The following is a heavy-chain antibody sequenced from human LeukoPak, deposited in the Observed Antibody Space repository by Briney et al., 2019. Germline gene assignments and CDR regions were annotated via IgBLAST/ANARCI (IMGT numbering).Heavy chain of an antibody. CDR3: ARDRRPSEYLGLHV. D-gene: IGHD2-2*01. CDR2: IAGSGETI. J-gene: IGHJ6*02. Sequence: GRSLRLSCAASGFTFDDYAMHWVRQAPGKGLEWISHIAGSGETIYYADSVKGRFTISRDNANNLLFLQMNSLRAEDTAVYYCARDRRPSEYLGLHVWGQGTTVIVSS. CDR1: GFTFDDYA. V-gene: IGHV3-11*01.